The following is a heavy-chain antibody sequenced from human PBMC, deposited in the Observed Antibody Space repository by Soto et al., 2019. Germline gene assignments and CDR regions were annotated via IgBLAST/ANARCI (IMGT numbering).Heavy chain of an antibody. V-gene: IGHV3-21*01. J-gene: IGHJ4*02. D-gene: IGHD3-22*01. CDR1: GFTFSSYS. Sequence: GGSLRLSCAASGFTFSSYSMNWVRQAPGKGLEWVSTISSSSSYIYYADSVKGRFTISRDNAKNSLYLQMNSLRAEDTAVYSCATDDGYPLYYFDYWGQGTLVTVSS. CDR3: ATDDGYPLYYFDY. CDR2: ISSSSSYI.